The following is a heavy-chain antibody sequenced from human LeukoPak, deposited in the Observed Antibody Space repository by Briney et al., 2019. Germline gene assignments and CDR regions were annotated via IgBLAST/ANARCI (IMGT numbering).Heavy chain of an antibody. Sequence: GGSLRLSCAASGFAFSSYWMHWVRHVPEKGLVWVSHINNDGGSTSYADPVKGRFTISSDNAKNTLFLQMNSLRAEDTGVYYCTRVDYYYNGMDVWGQGTTVTVSS. CDR3: TRVDYYYNGMDV. J-gene: IGHJ6*02. V-gene: IGHV3-74*01. CDR2: INNDGGST. CDR1: GFAFSSYW.